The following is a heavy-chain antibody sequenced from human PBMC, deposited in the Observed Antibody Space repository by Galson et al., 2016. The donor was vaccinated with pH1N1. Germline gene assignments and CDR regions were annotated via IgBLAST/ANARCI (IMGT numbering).Heavy chain of an antibody. J-gene: IGHJ6*02. CDR2: ISGNNGNT. V-gene: IGHV1-18*04. Sequence: QSGAEVKKPGASVKVSCKASGYKFASYGISWVRQAPGQGLEWMGWISGNNGNTKYAEKFQGRVTMTTDTSTRTANMDLRSLTSDDTAVYYCARDDPGTTPYYYYGMDVWGQGTTVTVSS. CDR1: GYKFASYG. D-gene: IGHD1-1*01. CDR3: ARDDPGTTPYYYYGMDV.